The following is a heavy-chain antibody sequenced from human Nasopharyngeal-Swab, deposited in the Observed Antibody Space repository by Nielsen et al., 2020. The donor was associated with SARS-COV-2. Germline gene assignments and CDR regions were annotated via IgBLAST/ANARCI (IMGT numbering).Heavy chain of an antibody. CDR1: GFTVSSNY. CDR3: ASSGEQQLVPDY. CDR2: IYSGGST. Sequence: GGSLRLSCAASGFTVSSNYMSWVRQAPGKGLEWVSVIYSGGSTYYADSVKGRFTISRDNSKNTLYLQMNGLRAEDTAVYYCASSGEQQLVPDYWGQGTLVTVSS. V-gene: IGHV3-66*01. J-gene: IGHJ4*02. D-gene: IGHD6-13*01.